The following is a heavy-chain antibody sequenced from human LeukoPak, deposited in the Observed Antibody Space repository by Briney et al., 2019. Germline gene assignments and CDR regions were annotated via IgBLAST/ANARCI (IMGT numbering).Heavy chain of an antibody. D-gene: IGHD4-17*01. CDR3: ARSTVTITLNAFNL. Sequence: GGSLRLSCAASGFTFSDYSMNWVRQAPGKGLEWVSCIGSGGKTIYYADSVKGRFTISRDNAKNSLSLQMKSLRDEDTAVYYCARSTVTITLNAFNLWGQGTMVIVSS. J-gene: IGHJ3*01. V-gene: IGHV3-48*02. CDR2: IGSGGKTI. CDR1: GFTFSDYS.